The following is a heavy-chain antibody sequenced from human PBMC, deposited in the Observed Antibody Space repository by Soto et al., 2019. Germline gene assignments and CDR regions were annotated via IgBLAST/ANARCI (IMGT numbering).Heavy chain of an antibody. CDR2: IWYDGSNK. D-gene: IGHD2-21*02. J-gene: IGHJ6*02. Sequence: GGSLILSCAASGFTFSSYGMHWVRQAPGKGLEWVAVIWYDGSNKYYADSVKGRFTISRDNSKNTLYLQMNSLRAEDTAVYYCAREASRDHYGMDVWGQGTTVTVSS. CDR1: GFTFSSYG. CDR3: AREASRDHYGMDV. V-gene: IGHV3-33*01.